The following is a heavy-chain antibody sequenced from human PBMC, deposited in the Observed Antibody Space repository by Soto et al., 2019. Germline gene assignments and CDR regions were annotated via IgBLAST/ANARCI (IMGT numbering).Heavy chain of an antibody. CDR3: ARGPQNRVQLWYTGGYYFDY. J-gene: IGHJ4*02. CDR2: IYYSGST. D-gene: IGHD5-18*01. Sequence: LSLTCTVSGGSISSGGYYWSWIRQHPGKGLEWIGYIYYSGSTYYNPSLKSRVTISVDTSKNQFSLKLSSVTAADTAVYYCARGPQNRVQLWYTGGYYFDYWGQGTLVTVPQ. CDR1: GGSISSGGYY. V-gene: IGHV4-31*03.